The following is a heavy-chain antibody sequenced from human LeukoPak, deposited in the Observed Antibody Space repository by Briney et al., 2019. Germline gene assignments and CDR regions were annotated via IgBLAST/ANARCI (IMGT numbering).Heavy chain of an antibody. J-gene: IGHJ5*02. V-gene: IGHV4-34*01. Sequence: SETLSLTCAVSGVSLTDYYWSRIRQSPGKGLEWIGEVSPDGYDKYNPSLKSRVSIPVDRSENQLSLRMSSVTAADTAIYYCARIRCGSGPEICYNHWAQGSLVTVSS. D-gene: IGHD2-8*01. CDR1: GVSLTDYY. CDR3: ARIRCGSGPEICYNH. CDR2: VSPDGYD.